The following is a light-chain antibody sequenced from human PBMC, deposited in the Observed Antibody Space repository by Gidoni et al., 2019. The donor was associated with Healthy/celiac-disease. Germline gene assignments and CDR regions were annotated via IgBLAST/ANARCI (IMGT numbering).Light chain of an antibody. CDR1: QGISSY. V-gene: IGKV1-9*01. J-gene: IGKJ4*01. CDR3: QQLNSYPLT. Sequence: DSQLTQSPSFLSASVGDRVAITCRASQGISSYLAWYQQKPGKAPKLLLYAASTLQSGVPSMFSGSGSGTEFTLTIRSLPPEDFATYYCQQLNSYPLTFXGXTKVEIK. CDR2: AAS.